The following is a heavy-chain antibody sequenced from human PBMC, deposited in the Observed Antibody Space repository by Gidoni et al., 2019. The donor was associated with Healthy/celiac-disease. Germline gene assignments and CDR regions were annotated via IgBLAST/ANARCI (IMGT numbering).Heavy chain of an antibody. CDR2: IIPILGIA. J-gene: IGHJ4*02. Sequence: QVQLVQSGAEVKKPGSSVKVSCKASGGTFSSYTISWVRQAPGQGLEWMGRIIPILGIANYAQKFQGRVTITADKSTSTAYMELSSLRSEDTAVYYCARVAGGGYNSYYFDYWGQGTLVTVSS. CDR1: GGTFSSYT. V-gene: IGHV1-69*02. CDR3: ARVAGGGYNSYYFDY. D-gene: IGHD5-12*01.